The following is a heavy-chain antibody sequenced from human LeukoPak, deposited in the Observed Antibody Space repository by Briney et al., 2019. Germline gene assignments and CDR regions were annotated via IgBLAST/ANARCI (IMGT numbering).Heavy chain of an antibody. CDR1: GFSFASFA. J-gene: IGHJ4*02. D-gene: IGHD6-13*01. CDR3: DAADF. V-gene: IGHV3-23*01. CDR2: ISDSGGRT. Sequence: GGSLRLSCAASGFSFASFAMGWVRQPPGKGLEWVSTISDSGGRTRYADSVQGRFTISRDNSKNTLYLQINNLRAEDTAIYYCDAADFWGQGTLVTVSS.